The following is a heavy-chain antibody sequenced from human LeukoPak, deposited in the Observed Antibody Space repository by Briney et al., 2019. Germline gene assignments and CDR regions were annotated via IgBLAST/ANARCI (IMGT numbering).Heavy chain of an antibody. D-gene: IGHD6-13*01. CDR1: GFTFSSYA. CDR3: ARDAIAAVGTKRNWFDP. V-gene: IGHV3-23*01. J-gene: IGHJ5*02. Sequence: GGSLRLSCAASGFTFSSYAMSWVRQAPGKGLEWVSSISGSGDSTYYTDSVKGRFTISRDNAKNSLYLQMNSLRADDTAVYYCARDAIAAVGTKRNWFDPWGQGTLVTVSS. CDR2: ISGSGDST.